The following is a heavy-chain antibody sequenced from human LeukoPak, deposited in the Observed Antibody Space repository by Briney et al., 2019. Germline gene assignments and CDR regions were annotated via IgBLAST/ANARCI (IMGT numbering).Heavy chain of an antibody. V-gene: IGHV1-46*01. Sequence: ASVKVSCRASGYTFTSHGISWVRQAPGQGLEWMGIINPSGGSTSYAQKFQGRVTMTRDTSTSTVYMELSSLRSEDTAVYYCARAPVTKYYFDYWGQGTLVTVSS. CDR2: INPSGGST. CDR1: GYTFTSHG. D-gene: IGHD4-17*01. J-gene: IGHJ4*02. CDR3: ARAPVTKYYFDY.